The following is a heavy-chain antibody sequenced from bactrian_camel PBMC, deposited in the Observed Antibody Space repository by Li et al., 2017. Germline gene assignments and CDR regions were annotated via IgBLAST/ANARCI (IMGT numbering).Heavy chain of an antibody. V-gene: IGHV3S63*01. D-gene: IGHD2*01. CDR3: AARGPYCYTKLSVRDFTY. Sequence: VQLVESGGGSVQAGGSLNVSCSVFGDTNDCMAWFRQAPGKEREGVARIATGSGNTYYADSVKGRFTISQDNAKNTVYLQMNSLKPEDTAMYYCAARGPYCYTKLSVRDFTYWGQGTQVTVS. J-gene: IGHJ6*01. CDR1: GDTNDC. CDR2: IATGSGNT.